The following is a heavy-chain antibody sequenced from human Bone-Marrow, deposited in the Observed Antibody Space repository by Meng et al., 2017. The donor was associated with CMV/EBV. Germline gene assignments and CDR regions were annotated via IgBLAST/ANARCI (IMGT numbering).Heavy chain of an antibody. CDR1: GGSISSYY. Sequence: SETLSLTCTVSGGSISSYYWSWIRQPPGKRLEWIGYIYYTGITNYNSSLKGRVTISVDTSKNQFSLKLTSVTAADTAVYYCTRTPRSSSSPFYDWGQGTRVTVSS. V-gene: IGHV4-59*01. CDR2: IYYTGIT. D-gene: IGHD6-6*01. CDR3: TRTPRSSSSPFYD. J-gene: IGHJ4*02.